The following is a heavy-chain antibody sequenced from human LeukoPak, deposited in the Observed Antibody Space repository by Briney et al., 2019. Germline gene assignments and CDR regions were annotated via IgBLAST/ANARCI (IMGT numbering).Heavy chain of an antibody. Sequence: PGGSLRLSCAASGFTFDDAMHRVRQAPGKGLEWVSSISWNSNSIDYADSVKGRFTISRDNAKNPLYLQLNSLRAEDMALYYCARGRYYHDTSGYYSLDYWGQGTLVTVSS. D-gene: IGHD3-22*01. V-gene: IGHV3-9*03. CDR1: GFTFDDA. J-gene: IGHJ4*02. CDR3: ARGRYYHDTSGYYSLDY. CDR2: ISWNSNSI.